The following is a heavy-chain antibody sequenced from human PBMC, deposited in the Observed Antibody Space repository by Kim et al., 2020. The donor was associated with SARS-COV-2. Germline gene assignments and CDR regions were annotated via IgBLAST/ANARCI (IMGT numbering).Heavy chain of an antibody. J-gene: IGHJ4*02. V-gene: IGHV3-53*01. CDR2: RT. Sequence: RTYYADSVKGRFTISRGKSKNTLYLQMNSRRAEDTAVYYCARDRGYYFDYWGQGTLVTVS. CDR3: ARDRGYYFDY.